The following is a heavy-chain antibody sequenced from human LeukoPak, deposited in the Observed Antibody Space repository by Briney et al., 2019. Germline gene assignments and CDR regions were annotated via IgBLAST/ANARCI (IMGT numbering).Heavy chain of an antibody. Sequence: PGGSLRLSCATSGFTFSRYWMSWVRQAPGKGLEWVANIKLDGSEKYYVDSVKGRFTISRDNAKNSLYLQMNSLRAEDTAVYYCARGQLELLSDYYYYMDVWGKGTTVTVSS. CDR1: GFTFSRYW. J-gene: IGHJ6*03. D-gene: IGHD1-1*01. CDR2: IKLDGSEK. CDR3: ARGQLELLSDYYYYMDV. V-gene: IGHV3-7*01.